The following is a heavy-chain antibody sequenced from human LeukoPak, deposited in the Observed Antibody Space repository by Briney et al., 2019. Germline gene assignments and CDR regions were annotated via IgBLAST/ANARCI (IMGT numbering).Heavy chain of an antibody. D-gene: IGHD6-13*01. CDR3: ARDFLPGIAAAGAFDY. Sequence: GGSLRLSCAASGFTFSSYGMHWVRQAPGKGLEWVAVIWYDGSNKYYADSVKGRFTISRDNSKNTLYLQMNSLRAEDTAVYYCARDFLPGIAAAGAFDYWGQGTLVTVSS. CDR1: GFTFSSYG. V-gene: IGHV3-33*01. J-gene: IGHJ4*02. CDR2: IWYDGSNK.